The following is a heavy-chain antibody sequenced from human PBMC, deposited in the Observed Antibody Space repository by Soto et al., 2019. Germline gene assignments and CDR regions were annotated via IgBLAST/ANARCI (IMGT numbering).Heavy chain of an antibody. V-gene: IGHV4-30-4*02. CDR2: IFDSGTT. J-gene: IGHJ4*02. Sequence: PSEPLFPTYNNSGIAITTLYSRRRWNLHTPAVGLEWIGHIFDSGTTYTNPSLRSQVAISLDTSKIHFSLTLSSVTAADTAVYYCARGPSGDKVHYWGQGALVTVS. CDR1: GIAITTLYSR. D-gene: IGHD7-27*01. CDR3: ARGPSGDKVHY.